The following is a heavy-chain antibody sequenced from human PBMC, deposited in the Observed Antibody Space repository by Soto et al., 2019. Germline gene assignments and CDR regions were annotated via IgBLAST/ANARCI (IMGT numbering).Heavy chain of an antibody. Sequence: ASVKVSCKASGYTFTAQYLHWVRKAPGEGLEWMGWINPTTDATRYAQKFQGRVTMTRDTSMSTAYLEVRSLRPDDTAVYYCAKGDSSWVSWFDPWGQGXLVTVYS. CDR2: INPTTDAT. D-gene: IGHD6-19*01. CDR3: AKGDSSWVSWFDP. J-gene: IGHJ5*02. V-gene: IGHV1-2*02. CDR1: GYTFTAQY.